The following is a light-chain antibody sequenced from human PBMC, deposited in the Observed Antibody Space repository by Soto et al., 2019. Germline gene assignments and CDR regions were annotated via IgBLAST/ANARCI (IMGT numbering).Light chain of an antibody. J-gene: IGKJ2*01. V-gene: IGKV3-20*01. CDR1: ESVSSSY. CDR2: GAS. CDR3: QQYGNSPPNT. Sequence: ESVLTHSPGTLSLSPGERATLCCRASESVSSSYLAWYQQKPGQAPRVLIYGASSRATGIPDRFSGSGSGTDFTLTISRLEPEDFAVYFCQQYGNSPPNTFGQGTKVDIK.